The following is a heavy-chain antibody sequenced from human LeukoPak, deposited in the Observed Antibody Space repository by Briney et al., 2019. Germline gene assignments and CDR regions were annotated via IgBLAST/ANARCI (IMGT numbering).Heavy chain of an antibody. CDR3: ARDIAAAGPDY. Sequence: TGGSLRLSCVTSGFTFGAHGMHWVRQAPGKGLEWVAVIWYDGNQKYYEDSVKGRFTISRDNSKNMLYLQMNSLRVDDTAVYYCARDIAAAGPDYWGQGTLVTV. V-gene: IGHV3-33*01. D-gene: IGHD6-13*01. CDR2: IWYDGNQK. J-gene: IGHJ4*02. CDR1: GFTFGAHG.